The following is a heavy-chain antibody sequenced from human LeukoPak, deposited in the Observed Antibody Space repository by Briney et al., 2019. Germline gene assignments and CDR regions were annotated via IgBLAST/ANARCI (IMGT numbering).Heavy chain of an antibody. V-gene: IGHV3-21*01. CDR2: ISSSSSYI. J-gene: IGHJ6*02. Sequence: GGSLRLSCAASGFTVSSNYMSWVRQAPGKGLEWVSSISSSSSYIYYADSVKGRFTISRDNAKNSLYLQMNSLRAEDTAVYYCAREKGQYGMDVWGQGTTVTVSS. CDR1: GFTVSSNY. CDR3: AREKGQYGMDV.